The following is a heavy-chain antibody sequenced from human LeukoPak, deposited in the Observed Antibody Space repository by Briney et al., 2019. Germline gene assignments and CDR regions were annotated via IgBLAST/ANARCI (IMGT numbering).Heavy chain of an antibody. CDR2: INHSGST. Sequence: PSETLSLTCAVYGGSFSGYYWSWIRQPPGKGLEWIGEINHSGSTNYNPSLKSRVTISVDTSKNQFSLKLSSVTAADTAVYYCARDLSYGDYLDAFDIWGQGTMVTVSS. CDR3: ARDLSYGDYLDAFDI. V-gene: IGHV4-34*01. CDR1: GGSFSGYY. D-gene: IGHD4-17*01. J-gene: IGHJ3*02.